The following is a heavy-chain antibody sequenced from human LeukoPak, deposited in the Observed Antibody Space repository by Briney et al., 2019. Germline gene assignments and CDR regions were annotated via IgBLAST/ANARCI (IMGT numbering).Heavy chain of an antibody. J-gene: IGHJ5*02. CDR1: GGSISSYY. CDR3: ARDGLEYSFQDP. D-gene: IGHD6-6*01. V-gene: IGHV4-4*07. Sequence: SETLSLTCTVFGGSISSYYWSWIRQPAGKGLEWIGRIYTSGSTNYNPSLKSRVTMSVDTSKNQFSLKLSSVTAADTAVYYCARDGLEYSFQDPWGQGTLVTVSS. CDR2: IYTSGST.